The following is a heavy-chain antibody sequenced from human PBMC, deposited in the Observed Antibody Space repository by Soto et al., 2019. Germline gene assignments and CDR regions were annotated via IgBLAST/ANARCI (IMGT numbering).Heavy chain of an antibody. J-gene: IGHJ4*02. CDR1: GFTFSSYW. V-gene: IGHV3-74*01. Sequence: GGSLRLSCAASGFTFSSYWMHWVRQAPGKGLVWVSRINSDGSSTSYAGSVKGRFTISRDNAKNTLYLQMNSLRAEDTAVYYCARARIAVAGFDYWGQGTLVTVSS. CDR2: INSDGSST. D-gene: IGHD6-19*01. CDR3: ARARIAVAGFDY.